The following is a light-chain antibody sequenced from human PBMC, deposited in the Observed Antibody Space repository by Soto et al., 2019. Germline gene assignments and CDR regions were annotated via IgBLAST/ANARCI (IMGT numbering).Light chain of an antibody. CDR1: QSVNSN. V-gene: IGKV3-15*01. CDR2: VAS. Sequence: EIVMTQSPATLSVSPGERVTLSCRASQSVNSNLAWYQQKPGQTPKLLIYVASTRATGIPARFSGSGSGKEFTITISSLQSEDFAIYYCQQYNAWPLTFGGGTKVEFK. J-gene: IGKJ4*01. CDR3: QQYNAWPLT.